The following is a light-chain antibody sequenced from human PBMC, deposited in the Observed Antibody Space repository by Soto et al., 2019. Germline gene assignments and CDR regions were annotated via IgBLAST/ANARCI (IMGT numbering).Light chain of an antibody. Sequence: DIQMTQSPSSLSASVGDRVTITCRASQGISNYLAWYQQKPGKVPKLLIYAASTLESGVPSRFSGSGSGTDFPLTISSLQPEDVATYYCQNYNSDPQTFGPGAKVEIK. J-gene: IGKJ1*01. V-gene: IGKV1-27*01. CDR1: QGISNY. CDR3: QNYNSDPQT. CDR2: AAS.